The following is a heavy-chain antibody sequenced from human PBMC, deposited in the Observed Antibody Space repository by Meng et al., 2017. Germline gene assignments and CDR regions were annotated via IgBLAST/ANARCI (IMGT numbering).Heavy chain of an antibody. CDR2: ITRSSSYI. V-gene: IGHV3-21*01. J-gene: IGHJ4*02. Sequence: QLVESGGGMVKLEGSLRLSCAASGFTFSSYSMNWVRQAPGKGLEWVSSITRSSSYIYYADSVKGRFTISRDNAKNSVYLQINSLRAEDTAVYYCARDLSGYSYFDYWGQGTLVTVSS. CDR1: GFTFSSYS. CDR3: ARDLSGYSYFDY. D-gene: IGHD5-24*01.